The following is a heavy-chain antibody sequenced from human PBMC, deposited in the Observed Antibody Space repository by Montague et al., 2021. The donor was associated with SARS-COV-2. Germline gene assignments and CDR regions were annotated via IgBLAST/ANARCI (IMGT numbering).Heavy chain of an antibody. V-gene: IGHV4-31*03. CDR3: ARPVSSSWHRFEY. CDR1: GGSISSADFY. D-gene: IGHD2-15*01. J-gene: IGHJ4*02. CDR2: IYYGGGS. Sequence: TLSLTCNVSGGSISSADFYWSWIRQHPGKGLEWIGYIYYGGGSYFNPSLEGRVSMSVDTSKNQFSLRLTSVTAADTAVYYCARPVSSSWHRFEYWGQGTLVTVSS.